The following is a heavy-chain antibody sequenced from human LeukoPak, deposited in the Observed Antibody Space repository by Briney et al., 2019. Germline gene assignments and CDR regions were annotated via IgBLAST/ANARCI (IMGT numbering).Heavy chain of an antibody. V-gene: IGHV4-4*07. CDR1: GGSINSYY. CDR2: IYTSGST. CDR3: ARHSNWGSGFYYGMDV. D-gene: IGHD7-27*01. J-gene: IGHJ6*02. Sequence: SETLSLTCTVSGGSINSYYWSWIRQPAGKGLEWIGRIYTSGSTNYNPSLKSRVTISVDTSKNQFSLKLSSVTAADTAVYYCARHSNWGSGFYYGMDVWGQGTTITVSS.